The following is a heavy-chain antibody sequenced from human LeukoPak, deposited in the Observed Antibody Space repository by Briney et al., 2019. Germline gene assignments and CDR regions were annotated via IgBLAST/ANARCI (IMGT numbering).Heavy chain of an antibody. CDR2: ISSSSSYI. Sequence: GGSLRLSCAASGFTFSSYSMNWVRQAPGKGLEWVSSISSSSSYIYYADSVKGRFTISRDNAKNSLYLQMNSLRAEDTAVYYCARVSIAARFMRNYYYYYMDVWGKGTTVTVSS. V-gene: IGHV3-21*01. CDR3: ARVSIAARFMRNYYYYYMDV. D-gene: IGHD6-6*01. CDR1: GFTFSSYS. J-gene: IGHJ6*03.